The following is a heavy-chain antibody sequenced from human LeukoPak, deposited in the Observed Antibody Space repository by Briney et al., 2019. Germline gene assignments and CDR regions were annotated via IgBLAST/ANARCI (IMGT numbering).Heavy chain of an antibody. J-gene: IGHJ4*02. Sequence: GGSLRLSCVASGFTFSSYAMHWVRQAPGKGLEWVAVISYDGSYMSYADSVKGRFTISRDNSKNTLYVQMNSLRAEDTAVYYCARQTGSGLFILPGGQGTLVTVSS. CDR1: GFTFSSYA. V-gene: IGHV3-30*04. D-gene: IGHD3/OR15-3a*01. CDR3: ARQTGSGLFILP. CDR2: ISYDGSYM.